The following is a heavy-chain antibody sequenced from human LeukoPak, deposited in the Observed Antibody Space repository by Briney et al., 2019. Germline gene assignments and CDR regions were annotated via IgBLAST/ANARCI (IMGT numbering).Heavy chain of an antibody. V-gene: IGHV1-69*05. CDR2: IIPIFGTA. CDR1: GGTFSSYA. D-gene: IGHD3-10*01. J-gene: IGHJ4*02. CDR3: ASRHLTWGDYFDY. Sequence: ASVKVPCKASGGTFSSYAISWVRQAPGQGLEWMGGIIPIFGTANYAQKFQGRVTITTDESTSTAYIELSSLRSEDTAVYYCASRHLTWGDYFDYWGQGTLVTVSS.